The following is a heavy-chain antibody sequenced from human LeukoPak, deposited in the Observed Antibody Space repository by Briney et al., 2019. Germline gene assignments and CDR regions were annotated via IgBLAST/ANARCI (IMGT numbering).Heavy chain of an antibody. CDR2: IDPNSGAT. CDR1: GYRFIGYY. J-gene: IGHJ4*02. CDR3: ARSLGHCSGGNCY. V-gene: IGHV1-2*02. D-gene: IGHD2-15*01. Sequence: ASVKVSCKASGYRFIGYYIYWVRQAPGQGPEWMGWIDPNSGATNYAQKFQGRVSVSRDTSLTTVYMELSRLTSDDTAIYYCARSLGHCSGGNCYWGQGTLVTVSS.